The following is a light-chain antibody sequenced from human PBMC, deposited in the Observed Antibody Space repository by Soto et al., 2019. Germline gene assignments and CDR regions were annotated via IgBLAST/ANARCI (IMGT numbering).Light chain of an antibody. CDR3: LPYNNWPLT. V-gene: IGKV3-15*01. CDR1: QGIGDT. CDR2: DTS. Sequence: EVVMSQSPATLSASPGEGATLSCRASQGIGDTLAWYQHKPGQTPRLLIYDTSTRDTGVPTRFSGSRSGAEFTLTINCLQSDDSAVYYCLPYNNWPLTFGGGTKVEIK. J-gene: IGKJ4*01.